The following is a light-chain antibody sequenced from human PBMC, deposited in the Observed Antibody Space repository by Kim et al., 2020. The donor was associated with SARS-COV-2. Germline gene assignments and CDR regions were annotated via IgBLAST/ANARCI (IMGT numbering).Light chain of an antibody. Sequence: LSPGDRATLSCEASQSVGNSLAWFQQKPGQAPRLLIFETSNRATGIPARFSGSGSGTAFTLTISSLEPEDFAVYYCQQRYNWPLTFGGGTKVDIK. CDR1: QSVGNS. V-gene: IGKV3-11*01. J-gene: IGKJ4*01. CDR3: QQRYNWPLT. CDR2: ETS.